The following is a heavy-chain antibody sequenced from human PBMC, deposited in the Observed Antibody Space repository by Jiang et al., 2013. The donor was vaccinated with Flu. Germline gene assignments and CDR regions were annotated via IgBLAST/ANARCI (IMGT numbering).Heavy chain of an antibody. CDR1: GFSLSTSGMC. CDR3: ARMKFGGEAEWPALVL. CDR2: IDWDDDK. V-gene: IGHV2-70*11. Sequence: KPTQTLTLTCTFSGFSLSTSGMCVSWIRQPPGKALEWLARIDWDDDKYYSTSLKTRLTISKDTSKNQVVLTMTNMDPVDTATYYCARMKFGGEAEWPALVLWGQGTLVTVSS. J-gene: IGHJ4*02. D-gene: IGHD4/OR15-4a*01.